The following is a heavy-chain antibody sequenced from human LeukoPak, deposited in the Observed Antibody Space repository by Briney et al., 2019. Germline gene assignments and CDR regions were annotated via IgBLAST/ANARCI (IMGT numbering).Heavy chain of an antibody. Sequence: GGSLGLSCAASGFTFSSYGMHWVRQAPGKGLEWVAVIWYDGSNKYYADSVKGRFTISRDNSKNTLYLQMNSLRAEDTAVYYCARDRSRAGYGDLQNWGQGTLVTVSS. D-gene: IGHD4-17*01. CDR3: ARDRSRAGYGDLQN. CDR2: IWYDGSNK. J-gene: IGHJ4*02. V-gene: IGHV3-33*01. CDR1: GFTFSSYG.